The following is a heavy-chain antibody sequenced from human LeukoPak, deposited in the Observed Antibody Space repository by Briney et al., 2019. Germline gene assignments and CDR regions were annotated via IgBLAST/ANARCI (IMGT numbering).Heavy chain of an antibody. CDR3: ARDPSMIVVADYFDY. Sequence: GGSLRLSCAASGFTFSSYDMHWVRQATGKGLEWVSAIGTAGDTYYPGSVKGRFTISRDNAKNSLYLQMNSLRAEDTAVYYCARDPSMIVVADYFDYWGQGTLVTVSS. CDR2: IGTAGDT. V-gene: IGHV3-13*01. CDR1: GFTFSSYD. J-gene: IGHJ4*02. D-gene: IGHD3-22*01.